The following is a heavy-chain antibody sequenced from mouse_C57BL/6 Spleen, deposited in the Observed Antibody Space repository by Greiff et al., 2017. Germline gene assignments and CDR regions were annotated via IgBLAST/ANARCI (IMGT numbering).Heavy chain of an antibody. D-gene: IGHD1-1*01. J-gene: IGHJ1*03. V-gene: IGHV1-64*01. CDR3: ARRGYYGSSSCWYIDG. CDR1: GYTFTSYW. Sequence: QVQLQQSGAERVKPGASVKLSCKASGYTFTSYWMHWVKQRPGQGLEWIGMIHPNSGSTNYNEKFKSKATLTVDKSSSTAYMQLSSLTSEDSAVYYCARRGYYGSSSCWYIDGWGTGTTVTVSS. CDR2: IHPNSGST.